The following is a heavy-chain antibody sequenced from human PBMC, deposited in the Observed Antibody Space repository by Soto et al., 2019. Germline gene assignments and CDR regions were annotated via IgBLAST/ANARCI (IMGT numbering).Heavy chain of an antibody. CDR2: ISNIGCT. CDR1: GGSISSINNHFSNHY. J-gene: IGHJ6*02. D-gene: IGHD3-10*01. Sequence: QVQLQESGPGLVKPSETLSLTCTVSGGSISSINNHFSNHYCSWIRLSPGMGLEWIGYISNIGCTRYNPSLKCRLRLSVYTSKNQFSLKLTSVTAADTAVYYCTTQGFGGLHGLVDVWGQGTTVTVSS. V-gene: IGHV4-61*01. CDR3: TTQGFGGLHGLVDV.